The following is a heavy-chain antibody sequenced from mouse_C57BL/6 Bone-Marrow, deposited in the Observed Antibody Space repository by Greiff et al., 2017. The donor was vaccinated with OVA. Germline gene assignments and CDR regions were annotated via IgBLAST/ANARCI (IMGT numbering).Heavy chain of an antibody. CDR1: GFNIKDDY. Sequence: VQLQQSGAELVRPGASVKLSCTASGFNIKDDYMHWVKQRPEQGLEWIGWIDPENGDTEYASKFQGKATITADTSSNTAYLQLSSLTSEDTAVYYCTKGGDYAMEYRGQEASVTASS. CDR2: IDPENGDT. V-gene: IGHV14-4*01. J-gene: IGHJ4*01. CDR3: TKGGDYAMEY.